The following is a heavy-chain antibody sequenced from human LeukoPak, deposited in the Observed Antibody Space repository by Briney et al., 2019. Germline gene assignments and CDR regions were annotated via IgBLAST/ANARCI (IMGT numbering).Heavy chain of an antibody. V-gene: IGHV3-7*01. D-gene: IGHD6-13*01. Sequence: PEGSLRLSCAASGLTFTDFWMNWVRLAPGRGLEWLANINPDGNEKYYVDSVKGRFAMSRDNAKNEVYLEMNSLRAEDTGVYYCSGRDSSRSPRAYWGQGTLVSVSS. CDR1: GLTFTDFW. J-gene: IGHJ4*02. CDR3: SGRDSSRSPRAY. CDR2: INPDGNEK.